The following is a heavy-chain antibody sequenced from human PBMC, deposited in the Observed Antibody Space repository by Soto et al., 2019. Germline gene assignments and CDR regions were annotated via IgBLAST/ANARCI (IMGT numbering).Heavy chain of an antibody. Sequence: GGSLRLSCAASGFTFSSYWMSWGRQAPGKGLEWVANVKQDGSEKYYVDSVKGRFTISRDNAKNALYLQMSSRRAEDTGVDYCARIYSSWSYYFDYWGQGXLVPV. J-gene: IGHJ4*02. CDR2: VKQDGSEK. CDR3: ARIYSSWSYYFDY. V-gene: IGHV3-7*03. CDR1: GFTFSSYW. D-gene: IGHD6-6*01.